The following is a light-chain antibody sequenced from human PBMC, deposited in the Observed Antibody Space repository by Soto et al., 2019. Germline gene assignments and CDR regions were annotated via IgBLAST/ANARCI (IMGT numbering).Light chain of an antibody. CDR2: AAS. V-gene: IGKV3-20*01. J-gene: IGKJ5*01. CDR1: QSVSSSY. CDR3: QYHGRSPIT. Sequence: IVLTQSPGTLSFSPGERATLSCRASQSVSSSYLAWYQQKPGQAPRLLIFAASSRASGIPDRFSGSGSGTDFTLTISRLEPEDFAMFYCQYHGRSPITFGQGTRLEIK.